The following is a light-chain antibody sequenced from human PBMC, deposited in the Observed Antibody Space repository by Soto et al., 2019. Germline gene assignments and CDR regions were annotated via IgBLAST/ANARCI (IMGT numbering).Light chain of an antibody. J-gene: IGKJ2*01. CDR1: QSVRSNY. CDR3: KHYDGSPRT. CDR2: GVF. Sequence: ETVLTQSPGTVSLYPGERATLSCTTSQSVRSNYLAWYQQKPGQAPRLVVYGVFNRATGIPDRFSGSGSGTDFTLNISGLEPEDYVVYYCKHYDGSPRTFGQGTKLEI. V-gene: IGKV3-20*01.